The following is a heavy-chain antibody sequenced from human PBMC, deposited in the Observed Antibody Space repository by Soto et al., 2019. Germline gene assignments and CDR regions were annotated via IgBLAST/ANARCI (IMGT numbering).Heavy chain of an antibody. CDR3: ARGQGYDSSGYYYGYFDY. V-gene: IGHV1-69*13. J-gene: IGHJ4*02. CDR1: GGTFSRYA. Sequence: AVKVSCKASGGTFSRYAISWVRQAPVQWLEWMGGIIPIFGTANYAQKFQGRVTITADESTSTAYMELSSLRSEDTAVYYCARGQGYDSSGYYYGYFDYWGQGTLVTVSS. D-gene: IGHD3-22*01. CDR2: IIPIFGTA.